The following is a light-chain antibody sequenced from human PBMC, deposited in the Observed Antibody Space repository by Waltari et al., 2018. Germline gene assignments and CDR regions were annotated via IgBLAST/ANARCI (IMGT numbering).Light chain of an antibody. CDR1: ESVLYSSNNKNH. V-gene: IGKV4-1*01. J-gene: IGKJ4*01. CDR2: WAS. Sequence: DLVMTQSPESLAVSLGERHTTKRKTSESVLYSSNNKNHLTWYQQKPGPPPKLLLYWASTRKSGVPERFSGSGSETDFTLTVTSLQAEDVAVYYCQQYYNTPLTFGGGTKVEIK. CDR3: QQYYNTPLT.